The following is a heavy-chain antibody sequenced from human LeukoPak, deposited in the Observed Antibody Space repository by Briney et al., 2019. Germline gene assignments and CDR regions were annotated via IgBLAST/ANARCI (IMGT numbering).Heavy chain of an antibody. CDR1: GFTLGDYA. J-gene: IGHJ4*02. CDR3: TREPQIDC. Sequence: GGSLRLSCTGSGFTLGDYAMSWVRQAPGKGLEWIGFMRTKSYGRTTEYAASVKGRITISRDDSKSIAYLQIDGLKTEDTAVYYCTREPQIDCWGQGTLVTVSS. V-gene: IGHV3-49*04. CDR2: MRTKSYGRTT.